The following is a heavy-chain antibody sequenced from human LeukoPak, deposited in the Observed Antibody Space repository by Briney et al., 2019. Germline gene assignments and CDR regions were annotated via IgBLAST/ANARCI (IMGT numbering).Heavy chain of an antibody. D-gene: IGHD7-27*01. Sequence: ASVKVSCKSSGYSFTDHYIHWVRQAPGQGLEWMGYIHPNIGGIDYAQKFQDFLTLTRDTTISTAYLVLSRLSSDDTAVYYCASGITSHWGSLDYWGQGTLVTVSS. CDR3: ASGITSHWGSLDY. V-gene: IGHV1-2*04. J-gene: IGHJ4*02. CDR2: IHPNIGGI. CDR1: GYSFTDHY.